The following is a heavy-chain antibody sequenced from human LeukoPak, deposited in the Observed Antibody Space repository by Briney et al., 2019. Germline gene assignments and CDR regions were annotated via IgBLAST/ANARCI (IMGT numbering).Heavy chain of an antibody. CDR1: GGSISSAPYY. CDR2: ISHSGNT. D-gene: IGHD3-22*01. CDR3: AREGYYYDSSGPIDY. V-gene: IGHV4-31*03. J-gene: IGHJ4*02. Sequence: SETLSLTCTVSGGSISSAPYYWSWIRQRPGKGLEWMGYISHSGNTYYNPSLKSRLNISADTSRNQFSLKLRSVTAADTALYFCAREGYYYDSSGPIDYWGQGTRVTVSS.